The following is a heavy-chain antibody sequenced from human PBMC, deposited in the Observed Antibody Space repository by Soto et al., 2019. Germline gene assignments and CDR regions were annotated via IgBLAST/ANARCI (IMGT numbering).Heavy chain of an antibody. CDR3: TTPNSDIVVVVAACDSFDI. V-gene: IGHV3-15*07. J-gene: IGHJ3*02. D-gene: IGHD2-15*01. Sequence: EVQLVESGGGLVKPGGSLRLSCAASGFTFSNAWMNWVRQAPGKGLEWVGRIKSKTDGGTTDYAAPVKGRFTISRDDSKNTLYLQMHSLKTEDTAVYYCTTPNSDIVVVVAACDSFDIWGQGTMVTVSS. CDR1: GFTFSNAW. CDR2: IKSKTDGGTT.